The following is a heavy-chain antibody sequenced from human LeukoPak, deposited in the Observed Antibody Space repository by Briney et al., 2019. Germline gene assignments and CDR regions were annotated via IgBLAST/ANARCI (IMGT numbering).Heavy chain of an antibody. CDR1: GGTFSSYA. V-gene: IGHV1-69*13. CDR3: ARAQTNWFDP. J-gene: IGHJ5*02. CDR2: IIPIFGTA. Sequence: GASVKVSCKASGGTFSSYAISWVRQAPGQGLEWMGGIIPIFGTANYAQKFQGRVTITADESTSTAYMELSSLRSEDTAGYYCARAQTNWFDPWGQGTLVTVSS.